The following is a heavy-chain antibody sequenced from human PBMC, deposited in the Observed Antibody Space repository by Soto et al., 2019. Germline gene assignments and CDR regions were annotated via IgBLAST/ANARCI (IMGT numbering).Heavy chain of an antibody. Sequence: PSETLSLTCTVSGGSISSSSYYWGWIRQPPGKGLEWIGSIYYSGSTYYNPSLKSRVTISVDTSKNQFSLKLSSVTAADTAVYYCASSPAPPLLRFLEGLLPSFASWGQGTLVTVSS. CDR2: IYYSGST. V-gene: IGHV4-39*01. J-gene: IGHJ4*02. D-gene: IGHD3-3*01. CDR3: ASSPAPPLLRFLEGLLPSFAS. CDR1: GGSISSSSYY.